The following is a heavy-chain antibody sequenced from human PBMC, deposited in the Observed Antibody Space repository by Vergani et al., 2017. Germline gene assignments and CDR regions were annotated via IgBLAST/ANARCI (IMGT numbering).Heavy chain of an antibody. CDR2: INPNSGGT. J-gene: IGHJ4*02. CDR3: ARDDWGGYYFDY. CDR1: GYTFTGYY. D-gene: IGHD3-9*01. V-gene: IGHV1-2*02. Sequence: QVQLVQSGAEVKKPGASVKVSCKASGYTFTGYYMHWVRQAPGQGLEWMGWINPNSGGTNYAQKCQGRVTMTREKSISTAYMERSRLRADDTAVYYWARDDWGGYYFDYWGQGTLVTVSS.